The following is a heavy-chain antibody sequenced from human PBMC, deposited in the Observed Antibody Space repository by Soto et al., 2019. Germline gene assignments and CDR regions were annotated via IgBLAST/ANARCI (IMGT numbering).Heavy chain of an antibody. J-gene: IGHJ5*02. V-gene: IGHV2-5*01. CDR1: GFSLSPSGVG. CDR3: AKSGSSGWYGWFDP. CDR2: IYWNDDK. Sequence: GPTLVNPTQTLTLTCIFSGFSLSPSGVGVGWIRQPPGKALEWLGFIYWNDDKRYSPSLKSRLTITKDTSKNQVVLTMKNIDPVDTATYYCAKSGSSGWYGWFDPWGQGTLVTVSS. D-gene: IGHD6-19*01.